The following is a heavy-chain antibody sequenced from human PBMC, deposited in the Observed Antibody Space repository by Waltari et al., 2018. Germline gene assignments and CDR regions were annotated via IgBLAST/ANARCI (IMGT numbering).Heavy chain of an antibody. J-gene: IGHJ4*02. Sequence: QVQLQESGPGLVKPSETLSLTCTVSGGSISSYYWSWIRQPPGKGLEWIGYIYYSGSTNDNPSLKRRVTISVDTSKNQFSLKLSSVTAADTAVYYCAREGSSGWYIDYWGQGTLVTVSS. V-gene: IGHV4-59*01. D-gene: IGHD6-19*01. CDR2: IYYSGST. CDR3: AREGSSGWYIDY. CDR1: GGSISSYY.